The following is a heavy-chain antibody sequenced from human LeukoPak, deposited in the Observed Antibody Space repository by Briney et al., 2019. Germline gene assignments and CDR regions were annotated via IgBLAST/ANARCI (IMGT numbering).Heavy chain of an antibody. CDR3: ARDLPLYCSSISCGAFDI. J-gene: IGHJ3*02. Sequence: ASVKVSCKASGHTFTDYYIHWVRQAPGQGLEWMGWINPNSGDTNYAQKFQGRVTMTRDTSISTAYVELSRLTSDDTAVYYCARDLPLYCSSISCGAFDIWSQGTMVTVSS. D-gene: IGHD2-2*01. CDR2: INPNSGDT. CDR1: GHTFTDYY. V-gene: IGHV1-2*02.